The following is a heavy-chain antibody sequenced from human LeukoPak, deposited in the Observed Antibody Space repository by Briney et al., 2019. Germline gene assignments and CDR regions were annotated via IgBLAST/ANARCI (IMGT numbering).Heavy chain of an antibody. CDR1: GFTFSSYG. J-gene: IGHJ4*02. Sequence: GGSLRLSCAASGFTFSSYGMSWVRQAPGKGLEWVSAISGSGGSTYYADSVKGRFTISRDNSKNTLYLQMNSLRAEDTAVYYCARDWSGYSGYEFFYYWGQGTLVTVSS. D-gene: IGHD5-12*01. CDR2: ISGSGGST. CDR3: ARDWSGYSGYEFFYY. V-gene: IGHV3-23*01.